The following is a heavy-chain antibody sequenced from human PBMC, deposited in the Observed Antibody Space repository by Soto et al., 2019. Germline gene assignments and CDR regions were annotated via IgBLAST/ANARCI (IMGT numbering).Heavy chain of an antibody. D-gene: IGHD2-15*01. V-gene: IGHV3-23*01. CDR1: GFIFSNYA. Sequence: EVQLLESGGGLVQPGGSLRLSCAPSGFIFSNYAMSWVRQARGKGLEWVSAISGSGADTYYTESVKGRFTISRDNFKNTLYLQMNSLRAEETAVYYCAKDTGRGGGSVFDYWGQGTLVTVSS. J-gene: IGHJ4*02. CDR3: AKDTGRGGGSVFDY. CDR2: ISGSGADT.